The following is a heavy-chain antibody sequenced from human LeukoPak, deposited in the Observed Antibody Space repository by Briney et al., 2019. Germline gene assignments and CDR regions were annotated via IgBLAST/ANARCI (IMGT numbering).Heavy chain of an antibody. V-gene: IGHV1-69*04. CDR2: IIPILGIA. CDR1: GGTFSSYA. Sequence: SVKVSCKASGGTFSSYAISWVRQAPGQGLEWMGRIIPILGIANYAQKFQGRVTITADKSTSTAYMELRSLRSDDTAVYYCARGQVYGMDVWGQGTTVTVSS. CDR3: ARGQVYGMDV. J-gene: IGHJ6*02.